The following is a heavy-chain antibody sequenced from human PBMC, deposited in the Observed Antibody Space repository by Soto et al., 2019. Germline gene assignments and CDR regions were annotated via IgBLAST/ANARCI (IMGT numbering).Heavy chain of an antibody. V-gene: IGHV4-31*03. J-gene: IGHJ4*02. CDR1: GGSINSGGYY. D-gene: IGHD3-10*01. Sequence: QVQLQESGPGLVKPSQTLSLTCTVSGGSINSGGYYWSWIRQHPGKGLEWIGYIYNSGSTYYNPSXKSRVTISVXTXXXQXXLKLSSVTAADTAVYCCARGITMVRGVIHTPYFDYWGQGTLVTVSS. CDR3: ARGITMVRGVIHTPYFDY. CDR2: IYNSGST.